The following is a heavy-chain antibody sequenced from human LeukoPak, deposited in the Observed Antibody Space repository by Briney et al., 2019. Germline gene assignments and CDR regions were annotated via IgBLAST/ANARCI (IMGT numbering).Heavy chain of an antibody. J-gene: IGHJ4*02. CDR1: GYTFTGYY. CDR2: INPNSGGT. D-gene: IGHD6-19*01. Sequence: ASAKVSCKASGYTFTGYYMHWVRQAPGQGLEWMGRINPNSGGTNYAQKFQGRVTMTRDTSISTAYMELSRLRSDDTAVYYCARSGYSSGWYYFDYWGQGTLVTVSS. CDR3: ARSGYSSGWYYFDY. V-gene: IGHV1-2*06.